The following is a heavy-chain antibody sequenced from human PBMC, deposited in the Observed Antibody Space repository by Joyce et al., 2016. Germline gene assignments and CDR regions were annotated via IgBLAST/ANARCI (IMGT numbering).Heavy chain of an antibody. J-gene: IGHJ4*02. D-gene: IGHD3-3*01. CDR3: AGRPDLWGGFAGYSFER. CDR1: GYRFGSHW. V-gene: IGHV5-51*01. Sequence: QLIQSGPEVKEAGQSLKISCQISGYRFGSHWIAWVRQKPGRGLEWVGNIFPGDSDTTYSPSFEGLVAMSVDTFTTSVFLEWDTLESSGRGIYYCAGRPDLWGGFAGYSFERWGQGT. CDR2: IFPGDSDT.